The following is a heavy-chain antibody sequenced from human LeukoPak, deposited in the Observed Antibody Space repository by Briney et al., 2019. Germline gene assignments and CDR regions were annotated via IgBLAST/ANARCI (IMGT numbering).Heavy chain of an antibody. CDR2: INSGGSSI. CDR1: GFIFNSYE. Sequence: PGGSLRLSCAASGFIFNSYEMNWVRQAPGKGLEWVSYINSGGSSIYYAVSVRGPFTISRDNAKNSLYLQMNTLRAEDTAVYYCVRDQGTWEYDFWGQGTLVTVSS. J-gene: IGHJ4*02. V-gene: IGHV3-48*03. CDR3: VRDQGTWEYDF. D-gene: IGHD1-1*01.